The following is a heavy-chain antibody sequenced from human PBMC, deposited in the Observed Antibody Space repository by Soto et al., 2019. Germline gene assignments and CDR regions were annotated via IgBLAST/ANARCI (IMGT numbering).Heavy chain of an antibody. V-gene: IGHV4-31*02. CDR2: IYYSGGT. Sequence: SETLSLTCTVSGGSVSSRDHFWSWIRQHPGKGLEWIGHIYYSGGTHYNPSLKSRLTMSLDRSRNQFSLNLSSVTAADTAVYYCARAIFDTGGYSYFDHWGQGALVTVSS. D-gene: IGHD3-22*01. CDR3: ARAIFDTGGYSYFDH. J-gene: IGHJ4*02. CDR1: GGSVSSRDHF.